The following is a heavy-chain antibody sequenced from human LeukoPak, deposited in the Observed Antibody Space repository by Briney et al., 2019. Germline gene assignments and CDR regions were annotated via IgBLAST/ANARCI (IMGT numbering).Heavy chain of an antibody. Sequence: GESLKISCKISGYSFVTYWIAWVRQMPGKGLEWMGMIYPGDSDTRYSPSFQGQVTISADKSISTAYLQWSSLKASDTAIYYCARLSQLIVVTGSGAFDIWGQGTMVTVSS. CDR2: IYPGDSDT. D-gene: IGHD2-21*01. CDR1: GYSFVTYW. J-gene: IGHJ3*02. V-gene: IGHV5-51*01. CDR3: ARLSQLIVVTGSGAFDI.